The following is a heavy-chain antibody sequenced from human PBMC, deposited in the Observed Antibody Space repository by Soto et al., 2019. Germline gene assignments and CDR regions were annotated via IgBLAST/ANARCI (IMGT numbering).Heavy chain of an antibody. CDR1: GGSISSYY. Sequence: SETLSLTCTVSGGSISSYYWSWIRQPPGKGLEWIGNIYYSVSTNYNPSLKNRVTISLDTSKNQVSLKPSSVTAVDTVVYYCASLSSLNWFHPWGQGTLVTVSS. D-gene: IGHD6-13*01. CDR3: ASLSSLNWFHP. J-gene: IGHJ5*02. V-gene: IGHV4-59*01. CDR2: IYYSVST.